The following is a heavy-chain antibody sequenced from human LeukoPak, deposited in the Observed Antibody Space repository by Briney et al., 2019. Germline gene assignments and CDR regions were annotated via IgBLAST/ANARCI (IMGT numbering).Heavy chain of an antibody. Sequence: ASVKVSCKASGYTFTSYDINWVRQAPGQGLEWMGWMNPNSGNTGYAQKFQGRVTMTRNTSISTAYMELSSLRSEDTAVYYCARGLGATVFQRAFDIWGQGTMVTVSS. CDR3: ARGLGATVFQRAFDI. J-gene: IGHJ3*02. CDR1: GYTFTSYD. D-gene: IGHD4-11*01. CDR2: MNPNSGNT. V-gene: IGHV1-8*01.